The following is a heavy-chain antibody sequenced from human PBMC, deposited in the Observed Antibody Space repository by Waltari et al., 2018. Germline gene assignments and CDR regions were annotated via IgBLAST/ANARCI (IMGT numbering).Heavy chain of an antibody. V-gene: IGHV1-2*02. J-gene: IGHJ3*02. Sequence: QVHLVQSGAELKKPGGSVTVSCQASGYSFTYHYIHWVRQAPAQGLEWMGVINPDSGATTYAQKFHGRLTVTRDTSITTAFMELSSLTFDDTAVYFCAREVEHLTSNAFDIWGQGTMVTISS. CDR3: AREVEHLTSNAFDI. D-gene: IGHD1-1*01. CDR2: INPDSGAT. CDR1: GYSFTYHY.